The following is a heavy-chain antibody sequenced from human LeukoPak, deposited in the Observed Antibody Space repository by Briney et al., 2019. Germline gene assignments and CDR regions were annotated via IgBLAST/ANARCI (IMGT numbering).Heavy chain of an antibody. V-gene: IGHV3-13*01. CDR2: IGTAGDT. CDR3: AREMADNEYCSGGTCPLDY. CDR1: GFTFSSYA. J-gene: IGHJ4*02. Sequence: PGGSLRLSCAASGFTFSSYAMSWVRQAPGKGLEWVSAIGTAGDTYYPGSVKGRFTISREDAKNSLYLEMNSLRAGDTAVYYCAREMADNEYCSGGTCPLDYWGQGILVTVSS. D-gene: IGHD2-15*01.